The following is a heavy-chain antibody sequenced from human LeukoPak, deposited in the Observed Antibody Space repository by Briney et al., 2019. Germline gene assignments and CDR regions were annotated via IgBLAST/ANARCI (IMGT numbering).Heavy chain of an antibody. D-gene: IGHD5-24*01. CDR2: INWSSKMV. V-gene: IGHV3-9*01. CDR3: AKGCLELATVDFEF. CDR1: GFDFGNYA. J-gene: IGHJ4*02. Sequence: GGSLRLSCAASGFDFGNYAMHWVRQAPGKGLQWVSGINWSSKMVAYAASVKGRFTSYRDNAKNSLYLQMNSLTSEDTAFYFCAKGCLELATVDFEFWGQGTLVTVSS.